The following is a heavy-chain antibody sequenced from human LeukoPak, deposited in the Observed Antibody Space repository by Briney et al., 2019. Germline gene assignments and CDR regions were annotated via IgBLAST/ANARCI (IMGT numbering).Heavy chain of an antibody. V-gene: IGHV1-46*01. D-gene: IGHD6-6*01. CDR2: INPTGGST. Sequence: ASVKVSCKASGYTFTSYAMHWVRQAPGQGLEWMGIINPTGGSTTYAQKFQGRVTMTRDTSTSTVYTELSSLRSDDTAVYYCARTAARRFDYWGQGTLVTVSS. CDR1: GYTFTSYA. CDR3: ARTAARRFDY. J-gene: IGHJ4*02.